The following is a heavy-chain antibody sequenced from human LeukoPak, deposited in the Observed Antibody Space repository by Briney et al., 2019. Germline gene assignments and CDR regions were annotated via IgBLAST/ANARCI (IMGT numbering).Heavy chain of an antibody. CDR2: TYYMSKWYN. D-gene: IGHD6-19*01. J-gene: IGHJ4*02. V-gene: IGHV6-1*01. CDR3: ARGWEYGSGWYAFDY. Sequence: ASQTLSLTCAISGDSVSSNSATWNWIRQSPSRGLEWLGSTYYMSKWYNNYAISVKSRITINPDTSKNQFSLQLSSVTPEDTAVYYCARGWEYGSGWYAFDYWGQGTLVTVSS. CDR1: GDSVSSNSAT.